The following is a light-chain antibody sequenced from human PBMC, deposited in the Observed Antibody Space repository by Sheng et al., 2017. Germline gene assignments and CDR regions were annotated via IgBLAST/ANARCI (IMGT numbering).Light chain of an antibody. Sequence: QSALTQPASVSGSPGQSITISCTGTSSDVGAYNYVSWYQQHPGKAPNLLIYDVSHRPSGVSNRFSASKSGNTASLTISGLQAEDEADYYCSSYTSSSTLYVFGTGTKVTVL. J-gene: IGLJ1*01. CDR3: SSYTSSSTLYV. V-gene: IGLV2-14*03. CDR1: SSDVGAYNY. CDR2: DVS.